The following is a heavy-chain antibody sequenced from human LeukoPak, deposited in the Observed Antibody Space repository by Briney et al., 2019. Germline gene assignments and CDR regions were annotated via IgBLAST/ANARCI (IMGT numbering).Heavy chain of an antibody. CDR2: IYYSGST. J-gene: IGHJ6*02. D-gene: IGHD1-26*01. V-gene: IGHV4-59*12. CDR3: ARWEVYYYYYGMDV. CDR1: GGSISSYY. Sequence: SETLSLTCTVSGGSISSYYWSWIRQPPGKGLEWIGYIYYSGSTNYNPSLKSRVTISVDTSKNQFSLKLSSVTAADTAVYYCARWEVYYYYYGMDVWGQGTTVTVSS.